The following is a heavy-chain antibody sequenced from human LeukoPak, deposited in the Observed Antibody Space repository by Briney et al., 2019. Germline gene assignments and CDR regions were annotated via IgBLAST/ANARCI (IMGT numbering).Heavy chain of an antibody. V-gene: IGHV1-18*01. CDR1: GYTFTSYG. J-gene: IGHJ4*02. CDR3: ARQTRLICSSTSCFDFDY. Sequence: GASVKVSCKASGYTFTSYGISWVRQAPGQGLEWMGWISAYNGNTNYAQKLQGRVTMTTDTSTSTAYMELRSLRSDHTAVYYCARQTRLICSSTSCFDFDYWGQGTLVTVSS. D-gene: IGHD2-2*01. CDR2: ISAYNGNT.